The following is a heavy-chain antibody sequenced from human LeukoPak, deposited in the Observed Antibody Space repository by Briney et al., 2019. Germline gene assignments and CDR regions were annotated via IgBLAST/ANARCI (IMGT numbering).Heavy chain of an antibody. CDR3: ARASVVPAAMFDY. V-gene: IGHV4-59*01. D-gene: IGHD2-2*01. Sequence: PSETLFLTCTVSGGSISSYYWSWIRQPPGKGLEWIGYIYYSGSTNYNPSLKSRVTISVDTSKNQFSLKLSSVTAADTAVYYCARASVVPAAMFDYWGQGTLVTVSS. CDR2: IYYSGST. CDR1: GGSISSYY. J-gene: IGHJ4*02.